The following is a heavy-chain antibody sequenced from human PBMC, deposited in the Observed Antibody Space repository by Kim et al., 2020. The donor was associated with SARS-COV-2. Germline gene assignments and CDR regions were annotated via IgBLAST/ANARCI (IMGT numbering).Heavy chain of an antibody. D-gene: IGHD6-13*01. J-gene: IGHJ6*02. CDR3: ARQSGVEQLPAPNDYYDMDV. CDR1: GGSISSYY. Sequence: SETLSLTCTASGGSISSYYWSWIRQPPGKGLEWIGYIYYSGSTNYNPSLKSRVTISVDTSKNQFSLKLSSVTATDTAVYYCARQSGVEQLPAPNDYYDMDVWGQGTTVTVSS. V-gene: IGHV4-59*08. CDR2: IYYSGST.